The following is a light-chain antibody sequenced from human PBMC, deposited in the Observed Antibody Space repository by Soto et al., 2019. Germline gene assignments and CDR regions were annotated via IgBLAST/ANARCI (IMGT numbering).Light chain of an antibody. CDR2: GAY. CDR1: QSVSAN. J-gene: IGKJ5*01. Sequence: EIGLTPSPPTMSVSPGERATLSCRASQSVSANLAWYQQKPGQPPRLLIYGAYTRATDIPARFSGSGSGTEFTLTIIGLQSEDFAVYYCQQYNNWPPYTFGQGTRLEIK. V-gene: IGKV3-15*01. CDR3: QQYNNWPPYT.